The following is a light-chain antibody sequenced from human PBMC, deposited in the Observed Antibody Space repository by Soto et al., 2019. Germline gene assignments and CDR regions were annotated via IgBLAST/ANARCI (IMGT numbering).Light chain of an antibody. CDR2: DNN. V-gene: IGLV1-40*01. J-gene: IGLJ3*02. Sequence: QSVLTQPPSVSGAPGQRITISCAGSSSNIGGGYEVHWYQQLPGTAPKLLIYDNNHRPSGVPDRFSGSKSGTSASLAITGLQAEDEADYYCQSYDSSLSASVFGGGTQVTVL. CDR1: SSNIGGGYE. CDR3: QSYDSSLSASV.